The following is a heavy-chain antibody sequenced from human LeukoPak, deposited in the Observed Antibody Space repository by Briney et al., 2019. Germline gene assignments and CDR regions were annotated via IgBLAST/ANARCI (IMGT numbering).Heavy chain of an antibody. CDR1: GFTFSSYR. D-gene: IGHD6-19*01. V-gene: IGHV3-74*01. Sequence: GGSLRLSCAASGFTFSSYRMHWVRQAPGKGLVWVSRINSDGSSTSYADSVKGRFIISRDNARNSLFLQMNSLRAEDTAVYFCATYDSGWYLTYWGQGTLVTVSS. CDR2: INSDGSST. J-gene: IGHJ4*02. CDR3: ATYDSGWYLTY.